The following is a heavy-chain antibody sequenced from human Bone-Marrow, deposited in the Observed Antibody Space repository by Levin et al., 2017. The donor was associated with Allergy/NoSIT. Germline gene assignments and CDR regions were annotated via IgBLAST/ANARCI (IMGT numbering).Heavy chain of an antibody. J-gene: IGHJ4*02. CDR1: GFTVSVES. CDR2: IYSGGDT. CDR3: ASNVDY. V-gene: IGHV3-53*01. Sequence: GESLKISCAASGFTVSVESMSWVCQAPGKGLEWLSIIYSGGDTFYADSVKGRFTISRDNSKNTLYLQMDSLGAEDTAIYYCASNVDYWGQGTLVTVSS. D-gene: IGHD2-8*01.